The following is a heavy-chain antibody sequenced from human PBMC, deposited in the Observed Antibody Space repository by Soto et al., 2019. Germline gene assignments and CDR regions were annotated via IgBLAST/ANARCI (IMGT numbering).Heavy chain of an antibody. D-gene: IGHD6-19*01. CDR3: ASGAVADDYYYYGMDV. Sequence: PSETLSLTCAVYGWSFSGYYWSWIRQPPGKGLEWIGEINHSGSTNYNPSLKSRVTISVDTSKNQFSLKLSSVTAADTAVYYCASGAVADDYYYYGMDVWGQGTTVTVSS. CDR1: GWSFSGYY. J-gene: IGHJ6*02. V-gene: IGHV4-34*01. CDR2: INHSGST.